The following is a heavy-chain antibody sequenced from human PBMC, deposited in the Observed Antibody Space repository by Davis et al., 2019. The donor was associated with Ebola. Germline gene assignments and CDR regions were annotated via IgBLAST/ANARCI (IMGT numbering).Heavy chain of an antibody. Sequence: PGGSLRLSCAASGFTFSSYSMNWVRQAPGKGLEWVSSISSSSSYIYYADSVKGRFTISRDNAKNSLYLQMNSLRAEDTAVYYCARVPSNYYYYMDVWGKGTTVTVSS. CDR3: ARVPSNYYYYMDV. D-gene: IGHD4-11*01. CDR1: GFTFSSYS. CDR2: ISSSSSYI. V-gene: IGHV3-21*01. J-gene: IGHJ6*03.